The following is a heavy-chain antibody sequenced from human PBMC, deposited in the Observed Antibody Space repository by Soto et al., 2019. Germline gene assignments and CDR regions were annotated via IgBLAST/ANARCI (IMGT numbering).Heavy chain of an antibody. CDR1: GGSFSGYY. D-gene: IGHD1-1*01. V-gene: IGHV4-34*01. Sequence: SETLSLTCAVYGGSFSGYYWTWIRQPPGTGLEWIGEINHSGSTNYNPSLKSRVTISVDTSKNQFSLKLTSVTAADTAVYYCATWVHPEPRIAYRGQGTLVTVSS. CDR2: INHSGST. CDR3: ATWVHPEPRIAY. J-gene: IGHJ4*02.